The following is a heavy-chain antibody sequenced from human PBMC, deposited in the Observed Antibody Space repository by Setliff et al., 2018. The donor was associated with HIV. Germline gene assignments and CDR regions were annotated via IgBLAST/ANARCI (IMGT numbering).Heavy chain of an antibody. V-gene: IGHV3-66*02. Sequence: GGSLRLSCAASGFTFSDYSMSWVRQAPGKGLEWVTVIYGGGTTHYADSVKGRFTISRDNSKNTVYLQMNSLRVEDTAVYYCARELYREWDYWGQGTLVTVSS. CDR2: IYGGGTT. J-gene: IGHJ4*02. D-gene: IGHD3-10*01. CDR1: GFTFSDYS. CDR3: ARELYREWDY.